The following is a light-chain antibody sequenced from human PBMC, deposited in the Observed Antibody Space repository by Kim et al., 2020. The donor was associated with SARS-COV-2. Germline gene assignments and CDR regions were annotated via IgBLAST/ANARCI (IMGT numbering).Light chain of an antibody. CDR3: QQRSNWPLT. CDR1: RSVCAY. CDR2: VAS. J-gene: IGKJ5*01. Sequence: FSPEGNAPPSSRARRSVCAYFSSCHQKPRHGTTLLIYVASPRATVVPARFTGGVSGTHFTLTISSLEPEDFALYYCQQRSNWPLTFGQGTRLEIK. V-gene: IGKV3-11*01.